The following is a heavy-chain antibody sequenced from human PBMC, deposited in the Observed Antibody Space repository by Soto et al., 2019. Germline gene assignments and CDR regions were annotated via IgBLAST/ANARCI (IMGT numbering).Heavy chain of an antibody. Sequence: GGSLRLSCAASGFTCSSYWMHWVRQAPGKGLVWVSRINSDGSSTSYADSVKGRFTISRDNAKNTLYLQMNSLRAEDTAVYYCARAYYYYYGMDVWGQGTTVTVSS. J-gene: IGHJ6*02. CDR1: GFTCSSYW. CDR2: INSDGSST. CDR3: ARAYYYYYGMDV. V-gene: IGHV3-74*01.